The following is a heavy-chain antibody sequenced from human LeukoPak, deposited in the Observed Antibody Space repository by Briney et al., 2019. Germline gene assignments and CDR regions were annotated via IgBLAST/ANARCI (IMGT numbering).Heavy chain of an antibody. Sequence: SETLSLTCAVYGGSFSDYWWTWIRQSPGKGLEWIGEVNHSGRTNYNPSLKSRVTMSVDTSKNQFSLKLSSVTAADTAMYYCARDPAGVAAAGVWGQGTLVTVSS. D-gene: IGHD6-13*01. CDR3: ARDPAGVAAAGV. J-gene: IGHJ4*02. V-gene: IGHV4-34*10. CDR2: VNHSGRT. CDR1: GGSFSDYW.